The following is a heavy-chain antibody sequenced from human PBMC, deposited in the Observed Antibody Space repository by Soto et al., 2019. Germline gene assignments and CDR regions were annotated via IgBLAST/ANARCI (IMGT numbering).Heavy chain of an antibody. Sequence: QVQLVQSGAEVKKPGASGKISCKASGYTFTSYYMHWVRQAPGQGLEWMGIINPSGGSTNYAQKLQGRVAMTRDTSTSTVYMELNSLRCEDTAVYYCARPPYPGRINAVCYPLDYWGQGTLVTDSS. CDR2: INPSGGST. D-gene: IGHD2-8*01. J-gene: IGHJ4*02. V-gene: IGHV1-46*01. CDR1: GYTFTSYY. CDR3: ARPPYPGRINAVCYPLDY.